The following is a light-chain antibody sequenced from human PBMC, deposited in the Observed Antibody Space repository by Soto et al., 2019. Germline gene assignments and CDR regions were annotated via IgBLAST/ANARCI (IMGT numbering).Light chain of an antibody. CDR3: QQYNNWPPT. CDR1: QSVSTT. J-gene: IGKJ1*01. V-gene: IGKV3-15*01. Sequence: VLTRSPATLSVSPGERATLSCMASQSVSTTVAWYQQKSGQAPRLLIYYASSRATGVPARFSGSGSGTEFTLTISSLQSEDVAVYCCQQYNNWPPTFGQGTKVDIK. CDR2: YAS.